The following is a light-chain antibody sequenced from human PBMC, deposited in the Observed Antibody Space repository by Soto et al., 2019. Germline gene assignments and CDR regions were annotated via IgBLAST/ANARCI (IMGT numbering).Light chain of an antibody. Sequence: QLVLTQSPSASASPGASVKLTCTLSSGHTTYAIAWYQQQPKKGPRYLIKLNSDGSHTKGDGIPDRFSGSSSGAERYLSISSLQSEDEADYYCQTWGTGIVFGGGTKLTVL. CDR3: QTWGTGIV. CDR2: LNSDGSH. V-gene: IGLV4-69*01. J-gene: IGLJ2*01. CDR1: SGHTTYA.